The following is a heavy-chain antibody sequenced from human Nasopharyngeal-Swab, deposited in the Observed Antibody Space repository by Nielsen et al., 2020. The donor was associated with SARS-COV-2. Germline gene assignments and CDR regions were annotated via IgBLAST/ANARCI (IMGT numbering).Heavy chain of an antibody. CDR3: ARNPGVNPLMTTAFDY. J-gene: IGHJ4*02. V-gene: IGHV3-23*01. CDR2: ISGSGGST. Sequence: GESLKISCAASGFTFSSYAMSWVRQAPGKGLEWVSAISGSGGSTYYADSVKGRFTISRDNSKNTLYLQTNSLRAEDTAVYYCARNPGVNPLMTTAFDYWGQGTLVTVSS. CDR1: GFTFSSYA. D-gene: IGHD3-10*01.